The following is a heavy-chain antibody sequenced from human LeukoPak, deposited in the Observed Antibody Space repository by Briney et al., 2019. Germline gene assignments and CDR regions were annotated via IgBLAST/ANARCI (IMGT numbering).Heavy chain of an antibody. J-gene: IGHJ4*02. V-gene: IGHV3-30*02. D-gene: IGHD3-3*01. CDR2: IRYDGSNK. Sequence: EGSLRLSCAASGFTFSSYGMHWVRQAPGKGLEWVAFIRYDGSNKYYADSVKGRFTISRDNSKNTLYLQMNSLRAEDTAVYYCAKDLWSGYFRFDYWGQGTLVTVSS. CDR1: GFTFSSYG. CDR3: AKDLWSGYFRFDY.